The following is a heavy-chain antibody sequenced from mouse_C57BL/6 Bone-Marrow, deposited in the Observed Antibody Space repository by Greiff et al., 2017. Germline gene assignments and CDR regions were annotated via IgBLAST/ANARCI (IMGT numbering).Heavy chain of an antibody. CDR1: GYTFTSYG. CDR2: IYPRSGNT. Sequence: QVQLKQSGAELARPGASVKLSCKASGYTFTSYGISWVKQRTGQGLEWIGEIYPRSGNTYYNEKFKGKATLTADKSSSTAYMELRSLTSEDSAVYFCGGDADYYGSSYGPYWGQGTLVTVSA. J-gene: IGHJ3*01. CDR3: GGDADYYGSSYGPY. V-gene: IGHV1-81*01. D-gene: IGHD1-1*01.